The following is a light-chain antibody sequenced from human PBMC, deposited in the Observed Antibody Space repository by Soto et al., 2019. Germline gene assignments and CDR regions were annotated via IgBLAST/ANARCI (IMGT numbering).Light chain of an antibody. CDR2: GAS. Sequence: DIQMTQSPPSLSTSVGDRVTITCRASQSLTTFLNWYQQKPGKAPKVLIYGASTLQSGVPSRFSGSGSGTEFTLTINSLQPEDFATYYCQQYNSYPYTFGQGTKLEIK. V-gene: IGKV1-39*01. J-gene: IGKJ2*01. CDR3: QQYNSYPYT. CDR1: QSLTTF.